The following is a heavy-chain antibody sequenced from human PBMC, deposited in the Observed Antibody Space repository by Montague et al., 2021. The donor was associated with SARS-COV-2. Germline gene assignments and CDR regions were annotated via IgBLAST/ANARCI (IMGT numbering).Heavy chain of an antibody. V-gene: IGHV4-61*01. Sequence: SETLSLTCSVSAGSVTSGTYYWNWIRQPPGKGLDWIGYVYYNGDIKHNPSLKSRVSLSLDTSMNQFSLQLNSLTAADTAVYYCARGASLAGRFDYWGQGILITVSS. D-gene: IGHD6-19*01. CDR3: ARGASLAGRFDY. J-gene: IGHJ4*02. CDR1: AGSVTSGTYY. CDR2: VYYNGDI.